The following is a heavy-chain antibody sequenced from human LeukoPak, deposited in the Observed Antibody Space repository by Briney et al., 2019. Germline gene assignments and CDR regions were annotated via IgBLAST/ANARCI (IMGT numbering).Heavy chain of an antibody. CDR3: ARIYYDILTGYYVDY. CDR1: GGSISSGGYY. CDR2: IYYSGST. D-gene: IGHD3-9*01. J-gene: IGHJ4*02. V-gene: IGHV4-31*03. Sequence: PSETLSLTCTVSGGSISSGGYYWSWIRQHPGKGLEWIGYIYYSGSTYYNPSLKSRVTISVDTSKNQFSLKLSSVTAVDTAVYYCARIYYDILTGYYVDYWGQGTLVTVSS.